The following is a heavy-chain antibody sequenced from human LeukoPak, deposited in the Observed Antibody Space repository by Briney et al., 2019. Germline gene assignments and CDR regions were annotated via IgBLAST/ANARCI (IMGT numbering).Heavy chain of an antibody. CDR1: GFTFSDYY. CDR3: ARDRTPYYYGSGRYFDY. D-gene: IGHD3-10*01. J-gene: IGHJ4*02. Sequence: GGSLRLSCAASGFTFSDYYMSWIRQAPGKGLEGVSYISSSGSTIYYADSVKGRFNISRDNDKNSVYLQMNSLRAEDTAVYYCARDRTPYYYGSGRYFDYWGQGTLVTVSS. CDR2: ISSSGSTI. V-gene: IGHV3-11*01.